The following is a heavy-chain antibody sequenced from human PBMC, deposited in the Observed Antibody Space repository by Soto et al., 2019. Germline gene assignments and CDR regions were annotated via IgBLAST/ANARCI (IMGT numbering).Heavy chain of an antibody. CDR3: ATDSCSCYYGMDV. V-gene: IGHV4-34*01. Sequence: QVQLQQWGAGLLKPSETLSLTCAVYGGSFSDFYGSWIRQSPGKGLEWIGEVNHSGSTNYNPSLKSRVTISVDTSKKQCSLKLSSVTAAHTALYYCATDSCSCYYGMDVWGQGTTVTVSS. CDR2: VNHSGST. CDR1: GGSFSDFY. D-gene: IGHD6-13*01. J-gene: IGHJ6*02.